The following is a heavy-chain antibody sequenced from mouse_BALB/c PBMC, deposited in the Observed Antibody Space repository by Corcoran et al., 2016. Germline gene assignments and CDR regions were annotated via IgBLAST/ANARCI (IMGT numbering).Heavy chain of an antibody. CDR2: INPYNDGT. CDR3: AKRGIYDGAWFAY. D-gene: IGHD2-12*01. V-gene: IGHV1S136*01. CDR1: AYTFTSYV. J-gene: IGHJ3*01. Sequence: EVQLQQSGPELVKPGASVKMSCKASAYTFTSYVMHWVKQKPGQGLEWIGYINPYNDGTKYNEKFKGKATLTSDKSSSTAYMELSSLTSEDSAVYYCAKRGIYDGAWFAYWGQGTLVTVSA.